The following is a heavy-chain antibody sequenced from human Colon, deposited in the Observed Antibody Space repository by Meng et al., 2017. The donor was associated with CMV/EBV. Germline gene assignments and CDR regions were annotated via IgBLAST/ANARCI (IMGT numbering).Heavy chain of an antibody. V-gene: IGHV1-3*01. CDR1: EYSFSNYV. CDR2: ISPGDDNG. J-gene: IGHJ4*02. CDR3: AITSLFDY. Sequence: RVSCKASEYSFSNYVLHWVRQAPGQGLEWMGWISPGDDNGKYSQQFQGRVAITKDTSASTAYLDLSSLKSEDTAVYYCAITSLFDYWGQGTLVTVSS.